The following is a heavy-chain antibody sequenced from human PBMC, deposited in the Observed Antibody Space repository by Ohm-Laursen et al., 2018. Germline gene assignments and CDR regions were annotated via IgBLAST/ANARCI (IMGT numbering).Heavy chain of an antibody. V-gene: IGHV2-70*16. Sequence: PTQTLTLTCTFSGFSLSTSGMCVSWIRQPPGKALEWLARIDWDDDKFYSTSLKTRLTISKDTSKNQVVLTMTNMDPVDTATYYCARMRGATVGMDVWGQGTTVTVSS. J-gene: IGHJ6*02. D-gene: IGHD1-26*01. CDR2: IDWDDDK. CDR3: ARMRGATVGMDV. CDR1: GFSLSTSGMC.